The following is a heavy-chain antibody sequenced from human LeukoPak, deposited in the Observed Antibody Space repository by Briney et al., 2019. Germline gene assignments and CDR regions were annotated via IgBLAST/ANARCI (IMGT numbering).Heavy chain of an antibody. CDR3: AREDGYNFFDY. Sequence: GGSLRLSCAASGFTFSSYWMSWVHQAPGKGLEWVANIKQDGSDKYYVDSVKGRFTISRDNAKNSLYLQMNSLRAEDTAVYYCAREDGYNFFDYWGQGTLVTVSS. CDR1: GFTFSSYW. V-gene: IGHV3-7*04. CDR2: IKQDGSDK. J-gene: IGHJ4*02. D-gene: IGHD5-24*01.